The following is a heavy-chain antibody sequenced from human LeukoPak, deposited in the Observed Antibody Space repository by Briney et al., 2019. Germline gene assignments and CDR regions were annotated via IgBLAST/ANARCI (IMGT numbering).Heavy chain of an antibody. CDR2: ISSSGSTI. CDR3: ARAPRGVRYYYGMDV. V-gene: IGHV3-48*03. J-gene: IGHJ6*04. Sequence: GGSLKLSCAASGFTFSSYEMNWVRQAPGKGLEWVSYISSSGSTIYYADSVKGRFTISRDNAKNSLYLQMNSLRAEDTAVYYCARAPRGVRYYYGMDVWGKGTTATVSS. CDR1: GFTFSSYE. D-gene: IGHD3-10*01.